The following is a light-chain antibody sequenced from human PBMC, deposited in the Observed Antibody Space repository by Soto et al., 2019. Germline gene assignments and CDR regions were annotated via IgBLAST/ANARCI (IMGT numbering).Light chain of an antibody. CDR2: GAS. J-gene: IGKJ1*01. CDR3: QQYDNWPET. Sequence: EIVMTQSPATLSVSPGERATLSCRASQSVRGNLAWYQQKPGQAPRLLMYGASTRATGIPARFSGSGSGTEFTLTISSLQSEDFAVYYCQQYDNWPETFGQGTKVDIK. V-gene: IGKV3-15*01. CDR1: QSVRGN.